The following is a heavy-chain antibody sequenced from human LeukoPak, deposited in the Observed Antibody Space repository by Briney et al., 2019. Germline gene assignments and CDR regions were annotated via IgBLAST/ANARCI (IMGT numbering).Heavy chain of an antibody. J-gene: IGHJ4*02. D-gene: IGHD6-19*01. CDR3: AREDYSSGSKAFDY. V-gene: IGHV3-7*01. Sequence: GGSLRLSCAASGFTLSSYWMSWVRQAPGKGLEWVANIKQDGSQKYYVDSVKGRFTISRDNAKNSLYLQMNSLRAEDTAVYYCAREDYSSGSKAFDYWGQGILVTVSS. CDR1: GFTLSSYW. CDR2: IKQDGSQK.